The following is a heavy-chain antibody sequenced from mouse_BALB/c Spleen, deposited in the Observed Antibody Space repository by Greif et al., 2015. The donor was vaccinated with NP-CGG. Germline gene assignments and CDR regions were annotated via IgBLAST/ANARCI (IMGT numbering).Heavy chain of an antibody. J-gene: IGHJ3*01. V-gene: IGHV7-3*02. Sequence: EVKLVESGGGLVQPGGSLGLSCATSGFTFTDYYMSWVRQPPGKALEWLGFIRNKANGYTTEYSASVKGRFTISRDNSQSILYLQMNTLRAEDSATYYCARGDGYYWFAYWGQGTLVTVSA. CDR2: IRNKANGYTT. D-gene: IGHD2-3*01. CDR1: GFTFTDYY. CDR3: ARGDGYYWFAY.